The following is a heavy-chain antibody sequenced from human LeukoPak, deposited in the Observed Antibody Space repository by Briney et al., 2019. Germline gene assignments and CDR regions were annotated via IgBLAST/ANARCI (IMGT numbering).Heavy chain of an antibody. V-gene: IGHV4-39*01. D-gene: IGHD2/OR15-2a*01. CDR3: AGLIRQGWFDP. Sequence: KTSETLSLTCTVSGGSISCSTDYWGWIRQAPGKGLEWIANIYYSGSTYYNPSLKSRVTISVDTSKNQLSLKLNSVTAADTAVYYCAGLIRQGWFDPWGQGTLVTVSS. CDR1: GGSISCSTDY. J-gene: IGHJ5*02. CDR2: IYYSGST.